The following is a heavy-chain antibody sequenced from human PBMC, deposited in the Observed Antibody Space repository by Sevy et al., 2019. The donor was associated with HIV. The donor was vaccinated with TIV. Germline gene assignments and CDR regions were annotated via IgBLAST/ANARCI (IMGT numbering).Heavy chain of an antibody. V-gene: IGHV1-18*01. Sequence: ASVKVSCKASGYTFTSYGISWVRQAPGQGLEWMGWISAYNGNTNYAQKLQGRVTMTTDTSTSTAYMELRSLRSDDTVVYYCARWTFDYFVADYWGQGTLVTVSS. D-gene: IGHD5-12*01. J-gene: IGHJ4*02. CDR3: ARWTFDYFVADY. CDR1: GYTFTSYG. CDR2: ISAYNGNT.